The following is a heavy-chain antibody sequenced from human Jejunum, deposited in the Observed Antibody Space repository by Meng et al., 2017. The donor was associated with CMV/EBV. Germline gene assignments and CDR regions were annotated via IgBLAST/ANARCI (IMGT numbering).Heavy chain of an antibody. CDR1: FAVSSYA. CDR3: AKDKIPVSPYYYGIDV. D-gene: IGHD4-11*01. J-gene: IGHJ6*02. CDR2: IRFDGTNN. Sequence: FAVSSYAMHWVRQAPGKGLEWVAFIRFDGTNNYLVDSVKGRFTISRDNSKNMLFLQMNSLRAEDTAVYYCAKDKIPVSPYYYGIDVWGQGTTVTVSS. V-gene: IGHV3-30*02.